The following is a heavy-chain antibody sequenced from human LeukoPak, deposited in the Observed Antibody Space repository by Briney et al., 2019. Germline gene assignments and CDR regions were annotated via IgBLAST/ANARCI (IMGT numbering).Heavy chain of an antibody. D-gene: IGHD1-26*01. CDR2: MYSGGTA. V-gene: IGHV3-53*01. CDR3: ARSIPPPHLSGSSGDYYYMDV. Sequence: GGSLRLSCAASGFTVNSKYMSWVRQAPGKGLEWVSVMYSGGTAFYADSVRGRFTVARDNSKNTLYLQMNSLRAEDTAVYYCARSIPPPHLSGSSGDYYYMDVWGKGTTVTVSS. J-gene: IGHJ6*03. CDR1: GFTVNSKY.